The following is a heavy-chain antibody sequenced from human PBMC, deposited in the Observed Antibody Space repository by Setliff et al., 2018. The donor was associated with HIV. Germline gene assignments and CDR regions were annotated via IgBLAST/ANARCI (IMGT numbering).Heavy chain of an antibody. CDR3: ARFPHEREPKT. CDR2: FYTTGN. V-gene: IGHV4-39*01. CDR1: GGSASNSRYY. Sequence: PSETLSLTCTLSGGSASNSRYYWAWNRQPPGKGLEWIGSFYTTGNVYSPSFKSRVSISIDTAKTQLSLRLTSLSAADTAVYYCARFPHEREPKTWGQGTLVTVSS. J-gene: IGHJ1*01. D-gene: IGHD1-1*01.